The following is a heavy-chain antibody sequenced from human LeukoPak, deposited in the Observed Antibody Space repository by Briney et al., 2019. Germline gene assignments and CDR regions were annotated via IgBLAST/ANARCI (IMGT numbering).Heavy chain of an antibody. V-gene: IGHV3-11*01. CDR2: ISSRGSTI. J-gene: IGHJ6*02. CDR3: ARHDTAMATDYGMDV. Sequence: PGGSLRLSCAASGFTFSDYYMSWIRQAPGKGLEWVPYISSRGSTIYYADSVKGRFTISRDNAKNSLYLQMNSLRAEDTAVYYCARHDTAMATDYGMDVWGQGTTVTVSS. D-gene: IGHD5-18*01. CDR1: GFTFSDYY.